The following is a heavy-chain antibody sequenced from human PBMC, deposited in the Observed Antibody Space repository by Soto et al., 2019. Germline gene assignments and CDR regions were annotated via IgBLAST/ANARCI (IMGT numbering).Heavy chain of an antibody. Sequence: GGSLRLSCAASGFTVSSKYMSWVRQAPGKGLEWVAYISSSSTNIQYAGSVKGRFTISRDNAKNSLYLQMNSLRDDDTAVYFCARDCSLGNRWCRWFDPWGQGTLVTVSS. D-gene: IGHD2-8*02. V-gene: IGHV3-48*02. J-gene: IGHJ5*02. CDR1: GFTVSSKY. CDR2: ISSSSTNI. CDR3: ARDCSLGNRWCRWFDP.